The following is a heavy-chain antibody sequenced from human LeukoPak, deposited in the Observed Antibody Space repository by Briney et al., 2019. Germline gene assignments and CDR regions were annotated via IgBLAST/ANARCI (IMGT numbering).Heavy chain of an antibody. J-gene: IGHJ6*02. CDR2: ISGSGGST. CDR3: AKGSGSWGGGYYYGMDV. Sequence: PGGSLRLSCAASGFTFSSYAMSWVRQAPGKGLEWVSAISGSGGSTYYADSVKGRFTISRDNSKNTLYLQMNSLRAEDTAVYYCAKGSGSWGGGYYYGMDVWGQGTTVTVSS. D-gene: IGHD3-10*01. V-gene: IGHV3-23*01. CDR1: GFTFSSYA.